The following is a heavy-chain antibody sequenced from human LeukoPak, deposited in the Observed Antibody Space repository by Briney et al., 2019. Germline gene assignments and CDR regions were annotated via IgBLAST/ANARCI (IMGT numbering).Heavy chain of an antibody. CDR3: ARAAGGLGYCSGGSCGFFDY. CDR1: GFTFSSYW. V-gene: IGHV3-7*01. Sequence: GGSLRLSCAASGFTFSSYWMSWVRQAPGKGLEWVANIKQDVSEKYYADSVKGRFTISRDNAKNSLYLQMNSLRAEDTAVYYCARAAGGLGYCSGGSCGFFDYWGQGTLVTVSS. J-gene: IGHJ4*02. CDR2: IKQDVSEK. D-gene: IGHD2-15*01.